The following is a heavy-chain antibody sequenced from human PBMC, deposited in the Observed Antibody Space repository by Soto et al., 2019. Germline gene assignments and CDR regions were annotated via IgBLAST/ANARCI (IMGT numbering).Heavy chain of an antibody. CDR2: TYYRSNWYR. CDR3: ERASYHSGWV. D-gene: IGHD6-19*01. V-gene: IGHV6-1*01. Sequence: SQTLSLTCAISGDSVSSTSPAWSWIQQSPSRGLEWLGRTYYRSNWYRDYAVSVKSRITINPDTSKNRCSLQLKSVTPEDTDVYYCERASYHSGWVWGRGTLVTVSS. J-gene: IGHJ4*02. CDR1: GDSVSSTSPA.